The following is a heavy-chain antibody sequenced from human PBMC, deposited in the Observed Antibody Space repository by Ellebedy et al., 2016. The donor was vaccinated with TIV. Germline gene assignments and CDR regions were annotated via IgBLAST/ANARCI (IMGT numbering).Heavy chain of an antibody. CDR3: ARVIVGATGYGMDV. CDR1: GFTFSSYA. V-gene: IGHV3-23*01. Sequence: GESLKISCAASGFTFSSYAMSWVRQAPGKGLEWVSAISGSGGSTYYADSVKGRFTISRDNSKNTLYLQMSSLRAEDTAVYYCARVIVGATGYGMDVWGQGTTVTVSS. J-gene: IGHJ6*02. CDR2: ISGSGGST. D-gene: IGHD1-26*01.